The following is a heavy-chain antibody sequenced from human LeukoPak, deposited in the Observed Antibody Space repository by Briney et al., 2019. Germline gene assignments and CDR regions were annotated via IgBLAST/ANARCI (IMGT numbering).Heavy chain of an antibody. CDR2: ISGSGGST. CDR3: AKDLDCSGGSSYLYYYYYGMDV. D-gene: IGHD2-15*01. Sequence: GGSLRLSCAASGFTFSSYAMSWVRQAPGKGLEWVSAISGSGGSTYYADSVKGRFTISRDNSKNTLYLQMNSLRAEDTAVYYCAKDLDCSGGSSYLYYYYYGMDVWGKGTTVTVSS. J-gene: IGHJ6*04. V-gene: IGHV3-23*01. CDR1: GFTFSSYA.